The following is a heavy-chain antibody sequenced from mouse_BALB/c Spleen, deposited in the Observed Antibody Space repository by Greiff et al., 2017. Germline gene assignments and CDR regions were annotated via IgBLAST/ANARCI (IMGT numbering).Heavy chain of an antibody. Sequence: EEKLVESGGGLVQPKGSLKLSCAASGFTFNTYAMNWVRQAPGKGLEWVARIRSKSNNYATYYADSVKDRFTISRDDSQSMLYLQMNNLKTEDTAMYYCVRPIYYDYDCYAMDYWGQGTSVTVSS. J-gene: IGHJ4*01. CDR1: GFTFNTYA. V-gene: IGHV10-1*02. CDR3: VRPIYYDYDCYAMDY. CDR2: IRSKSNNYAT. D-gene: IGHD2-4*01.